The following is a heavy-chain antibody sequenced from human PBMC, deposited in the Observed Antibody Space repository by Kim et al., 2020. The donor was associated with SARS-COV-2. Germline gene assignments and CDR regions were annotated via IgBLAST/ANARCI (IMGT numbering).Heavy chain of an antibody. V-gene: IGHV3-23*01. CDR2: ISGSGGST. J-gene: IGHJ4*02. CDR3: AKDRRDCSSTSCSFDY. CDR1: GFTFSSYA. Sequence: GGSLRLSCAASGFTFSSYAMSRVRQAPGKGLEWVSAISGSGGSTYYADSVKGRFTISRDNSKNTLYLQMNSLRAEDTAVYYCAKDRRDCSSTSCSFDYWGQGTLVTVSS. D-gene: IGHD2-2*01.